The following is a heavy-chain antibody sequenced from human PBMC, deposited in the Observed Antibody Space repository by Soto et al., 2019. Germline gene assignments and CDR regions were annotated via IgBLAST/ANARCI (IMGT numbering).Heavy chain of an antibody. J-gene: IGHJ4*02. Sequence: ASVKVSCKPSGYTFTSYGITWVRQAPGQGLEWMGWISAYNGNTKYAQKFQGRVTMTKDTSTSTAYMEMRSLGSDDTAVYYCASGWFGEFVYQFDYWGQGTLVTVSS. CDR2: ISAYNGNT. V-gene: IGHV1-18*01. CDR1: GYTFTSYG. CDR3: ASGWFGEFVYQFDY. D-gene: IGHD3-10*01.